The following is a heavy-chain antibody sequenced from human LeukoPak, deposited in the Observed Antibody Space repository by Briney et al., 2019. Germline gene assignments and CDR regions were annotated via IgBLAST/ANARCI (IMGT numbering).Heavy chain of an antibody. Sequence: SVKVSCKASGGTFSSYAISWVRQAPGQGLEWMGRIIPILGIANYAQKFQGRVTITADKSTSTAYMELSSLRSEDTAVYYCARVGYSSSYFDYWGQGTPVTVSS. V-gene: IGHV1-69*04. D-gene: IGHD6-13*01. CDR1: GGTFSSYA. J-gene: IGHJ4*02. CDR2: IIPILGIA. CDR3: ARVGYSSSYFDY.